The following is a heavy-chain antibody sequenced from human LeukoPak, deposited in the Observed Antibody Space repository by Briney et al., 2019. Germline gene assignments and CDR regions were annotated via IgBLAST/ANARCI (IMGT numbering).Heavy chain of an antibody. CDR3: ARQNRYCSSTSCYF. CDR2: IYHSGST. CDR1: GYSISSGSY. J-gene: IGHJ4*02. Sequence: PSGTLSLTCAVSGYSISSGSYWGWIRQPPGKGLEWIGSIYHSGSTYYSPSLKSRATISVDTSKNQFSLKLSSVTAADTAVYYCARQNRYCSSTSCYFWGQGTLVTVSS. V-gene: IGHV4-38-2*01. D-gene: IGHD2-2*01.